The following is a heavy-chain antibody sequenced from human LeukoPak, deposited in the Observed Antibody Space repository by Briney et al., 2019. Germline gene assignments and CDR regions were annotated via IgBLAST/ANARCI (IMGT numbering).Heavy chain of an antibody. V-gene: IGHV1-46*01. CDR3: ARDLGSSWYSDY. J-gene: IGHJ4*02. CDR1: GYTFTSYY. D-gene: IGHD6-13*01. CDR2: INPSGGST. Sequence: ASVKVSCKASGYTFTSYYMHWVRQAPGQGLEWMGIINPSGGSTSYAQKFQGRVTMTRDMSTSTGYMELSSLRSEDTAVYYCARDLGSSWYSDYWGQGTLVTVSS.